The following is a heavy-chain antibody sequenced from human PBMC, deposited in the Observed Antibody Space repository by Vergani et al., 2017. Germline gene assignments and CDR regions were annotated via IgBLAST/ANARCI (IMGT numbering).Heavy chain of an antibody. CDR1: GGSISSSSYY. V-gene: IGHV4-61*02. D-gene: IGHD6-25*01. CDR2: IYTSGST. Sequence: QLQLQESGPGLVKPSETLSLTCTVSGGSISSSSYYWSWIRQPAGKGLEWIGRIYTSGSTNYNPSLKSRVTISVDTSKNQFSLKLSSVTAADTAMYYCARAWSAVAPYFDYWGQGTLVTVYS. CDR3: ARAWSAVAPYFDY. J-gene: IGHJ4*02.